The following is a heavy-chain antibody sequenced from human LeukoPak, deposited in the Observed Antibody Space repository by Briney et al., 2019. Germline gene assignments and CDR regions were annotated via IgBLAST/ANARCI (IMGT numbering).Heavy chain of an antibody. V-gene: IGHV3-23*01. D-gene: IGHD2-2*01. Sequence: GGALRLSCAASGFTFSSYAMSWVRQAPGKGLEWVAASSGSGGSTYYADSVKGRFTISRDNSKNTLYLQMNILRAADTDVYSCAKDGPRQYQLLPGNPNYYYYSGMDVWGQGTTVTVSS. CDR2: SSGSGGST. CDR1: GFTFSSYA. CDR3: AKDGPRQYQLLPGNPNYYYYSGMDV. J-gene: IGHJ6*02.